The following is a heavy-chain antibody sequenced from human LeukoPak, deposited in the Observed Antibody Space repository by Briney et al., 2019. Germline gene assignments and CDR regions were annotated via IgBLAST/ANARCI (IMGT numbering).Heavy chain of an antibody. D-gene: IGHD5-18*01. CDR3: AKDWIPED. V-gene: IGHV3-23*01. CDR1: GFTFRGYA. Sequence: GGSLRLSCAVSGFTFRGYAMNWVRQAPGKGLEWVALICGSGDNQYYADAVKGRFTISRDNSKNTLSLQMSSLRVEDTAVYYCAKDWIPEDWGQGTLVTVSS. CDR2: ICGSGDNQ. J-gene: IGHJ4*02.